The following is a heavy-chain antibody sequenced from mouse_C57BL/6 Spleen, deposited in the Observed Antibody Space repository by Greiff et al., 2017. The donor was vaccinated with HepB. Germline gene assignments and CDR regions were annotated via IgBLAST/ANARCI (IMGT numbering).Heavy chain of an antibody. J-gene: IGHJ1*03. Sequence: QVQLQQPGAELVKPGASVKLSCKASGYTFTSYWMHWVKQRPGQGLEWIGMIHPNSGSTNYNEKFKSKATLTVDKSSSTAYMQLSSLTSEDSAVYYCASTYDYDDGDWYFDVGGTGTTVTVSS. CDR3: ASTYDYDDGDWYFDV. V-gene: IGHV1-64*01. CDR2: IHPNSGST. D-gene: IGHD2-4*01. CDR1: GYTFTSYW.